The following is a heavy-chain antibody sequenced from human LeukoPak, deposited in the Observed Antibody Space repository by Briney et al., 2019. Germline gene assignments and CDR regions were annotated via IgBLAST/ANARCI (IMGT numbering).Heavy chain of an antibody. CDR2: IIPIFGTA. V-gene: IGHV1-69*05. Sequence: SVKVSCKASGGTFSSYAISWVRQAPGQGLEWMGGIIPIFGTANYAQKFLGRVTITTDESASTAYMELSSLRSEDTAVYYCAREIEGYPGYWGQGTLVTVSS. CDR1: GGTFSSYA. CDR3: AREIEGYPGY. J-gene: IGHJ4*02. D-gene: IGHD5-18*01.